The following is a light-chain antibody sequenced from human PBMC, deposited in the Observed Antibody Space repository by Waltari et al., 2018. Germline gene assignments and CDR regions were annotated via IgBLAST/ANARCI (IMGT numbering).Light chain of an antibody. CDR2: EAT. J-gene: IGLJ1*01. Sequence: QSALTQPAPVSGSPGQSITISCPGTRSSVGSFNLVSWYQQHPGKAPKLIIYEATNRPSGVSNRFSGSKSGNTASLTISGLQADDEADYYCCSYTGTSPLYVFGTGTKVCVL. V-gene: IGLV2-23*01. CDR3: CSYTGTSPLYV. CDR1: RSSVGSFNL.